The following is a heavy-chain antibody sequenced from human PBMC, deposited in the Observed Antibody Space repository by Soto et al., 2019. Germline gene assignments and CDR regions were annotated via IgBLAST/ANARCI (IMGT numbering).Heavy chain of an antibody. V-gene: IGHV3-21*01. CDR3: ARGSEWLVRDYYYYGMDV. J-gene: IGHJ6*02. CDR2: ISSSSSYI. CDR1: GFTFSSYS. D-gene: IGHD6-19*01. Sequence: EVQLLESGGGLVQPGGSLRLSCAASGFTFSSYSMNWVRQAPGKGLEWVSSISSSSSYIYYADSVKGRFTISRDNAKNSLYLQMNSLRAEDTAVYYCARGSEWLVRDYYYYGMDVWGQGTTVTVSS.